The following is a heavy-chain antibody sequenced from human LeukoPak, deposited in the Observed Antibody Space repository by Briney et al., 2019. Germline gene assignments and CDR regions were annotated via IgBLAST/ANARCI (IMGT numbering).Heavy chain of an antibody. CDR1: GITLSNYA. V-gene: IGHV3-23*01. CDR2: ISGDGGGK. CDR3: AKRGVVIRVILVGFHKEAYYFDS. D-gene: IGHD3-10*01. J-gene: IGHJ4*02. Sequence: SGGSLRLSCAVSGITLSNYAMSWVRQAPGKGLEWVAGISGDGGGKNYADSVRGRFTISRDNPKNTLYLQMNNLRADDTAVYFCAKRGVVIRVILVGFHKEAYYFDSWGQRALVTVSS.